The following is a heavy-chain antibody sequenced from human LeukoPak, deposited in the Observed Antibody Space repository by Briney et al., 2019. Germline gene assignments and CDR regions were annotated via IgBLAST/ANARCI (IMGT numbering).Heavy chain of an antibody. CDR3: AKEGIAAAGTITS. D-gene: IGHD6-13*01. J-gene: IGHJ4*02. CDR1: GFTFSSSW. CDR2: IKTDGSTT. V-gene: IGHV3-74*01. Sequence: PGGSLRLSCAVSGFTFSSSWMHWVRQAPGKGLVWVSHIKTDGSTTAYADSVKGRFTISRDNAKNTLYLQMNSLRAEDTAVYYCAKEGIAAAGTITSWGQGTLVTVSS.